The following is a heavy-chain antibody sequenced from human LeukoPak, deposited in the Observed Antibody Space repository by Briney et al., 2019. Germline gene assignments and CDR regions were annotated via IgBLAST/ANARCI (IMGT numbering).Heavy chain of an antibody. D-gene: IGHD1-26*01. J-gene: IGHJ4*02. CDR2: ISAHNGDT. V-gene: IGHV1-18*01. Sequence: ASVKVSCKASGGTFSSYAISWVRQAPGQGLEWMGWISAHNGDTNYARNLQGRVTMTTDTSTSTVYMELRSLRSDDTAVYYCARDPLFGVGSTRIFDYWGQGTLVTVSS. CDR3: ARDPLFGVGSTRIFDY. CDR1: GGTFSSYA.